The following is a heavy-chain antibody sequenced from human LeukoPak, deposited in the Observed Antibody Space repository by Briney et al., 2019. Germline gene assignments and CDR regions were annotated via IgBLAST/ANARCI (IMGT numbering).Heavy chain of an antibody. Sequence: ASVKVSCKASGYTFTSYGISWVRQAPGQGLEWMGWISAYNGNTNYAQKLQGRVTMTTDTSTSTAYMEQRSLRSDDTAVYYCARDLGELEWSYYFDYWGQGTLVTVSS. V-gene: IGHV1-18*01. CDR2: ISAYNGNT. D-gene: IGHD1-1*01. J-gene: IGHJ4*02. CDR1: GYTFTSYG. CDR3: ARDLGELEWSYYFDY.